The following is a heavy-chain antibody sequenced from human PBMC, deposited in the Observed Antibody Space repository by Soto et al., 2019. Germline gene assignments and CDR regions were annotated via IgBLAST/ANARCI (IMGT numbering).Heavy chain of an antibody. CDR2: IYHSGST. V-gene: IGHV4-30-2*01. CDR1: GGSISSGGYS. Sequence: QLQLQESGSGLVKPSQTLSLTCAVSGGSISSGGYSWSWIRQPPGKGLECIGYIYHSGSTYYNPSLKXRXTXSXXRSKNQSSLKLSSVTAADTAVYYCASRPSGPGFDPWGQGTLVTVSS. J-gene: IGHJ5*02. CDR3: ASRPSGPGFDP. D-gene: IGHD1-26*01.